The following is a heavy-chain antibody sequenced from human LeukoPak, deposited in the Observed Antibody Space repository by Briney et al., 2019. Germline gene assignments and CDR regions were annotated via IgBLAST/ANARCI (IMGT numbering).Heavy chain of an antibody. V-gene: IGHV4-59*10. D-gene: IGHD3-9*01. CDR1: GGSFSGYY. Sequence: SETLSLTCAVYGGSFSGYYWSWIRQPPGKGLEWIGRIYTSGSTNYNPSLKSRVTMSVDTSKNQFSLKLSSVTAADTAVYYCARDVTTYDILTGYFRFYGMDVWGQGTTVTVSS. CDR2: IYTSGST. J-gene: IGHJ6*02. CDR3: ARDVTTYDILTGYFRFYGMDV.